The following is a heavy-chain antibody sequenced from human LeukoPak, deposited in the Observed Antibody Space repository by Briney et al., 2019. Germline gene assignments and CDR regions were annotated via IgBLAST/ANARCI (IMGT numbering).Heavy chain of an antibody. CDR1: GFTFSSYG. Sequence: GGSLRLSCAASGFTFSSYGMHWVRQAPGKGLEWVAVISYDGSNKYYADSVKGRFTISRDNSKNTLYLQVNSLRAEDTAVYCCAKDLAAAAGMPTPWFDPWGQGTLVTVSS. V-gene: IGHV3-30*18. D-gene: IGHD6-13*01. CDR2: ISYDGSNK. J-gene: IGHJ5*02. CDR3: AKDLAAAAGMPTPWFDP.